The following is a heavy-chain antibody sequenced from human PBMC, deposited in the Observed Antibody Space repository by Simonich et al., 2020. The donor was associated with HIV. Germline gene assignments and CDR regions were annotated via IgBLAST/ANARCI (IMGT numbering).Heavy chain of an antibody. J-gene: IGHJ4*02. CDR2: NSWKSGSI. V-gene: IGHV3-9*03. CDR1: GFTFDDYA. D-gene: IGHD6-6*01. CDR3: AKDRYSSSSGSFDY. Sequence: EVQLVESGGGLVQPGRSLRLSCAASGFTFDDYAMHWVRQAPGKGVEWVSGNSWKSGSIGYADSVKGRFTISRDNAKNSLYLQMNSLRAEDMALYYCAKDRYSSSSGSFDYWGQGTLVTVSS.